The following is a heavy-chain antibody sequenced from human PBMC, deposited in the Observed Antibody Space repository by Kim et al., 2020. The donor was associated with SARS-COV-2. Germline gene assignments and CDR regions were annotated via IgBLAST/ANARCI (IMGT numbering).Heavy chain of an antibody. Sequence: GGSLRLSCAASGFTFSSYGMHWVRQAPGKGLEWVAVIWYDGSNKYYADSVKGRFTISRDNSKNTLYLQMTSLIAEDTAVYYCARDFIVGATYPFDYWGQGTLVTVSS. CDR2: IWYDGSNK. V-gene: IGHV3-33*01. D-gene: IGHD1-26*01. CDR1: GFTFSSYG. CDR3: ARDFIVGATYPFDY. J-gene: IGHJ4*02.